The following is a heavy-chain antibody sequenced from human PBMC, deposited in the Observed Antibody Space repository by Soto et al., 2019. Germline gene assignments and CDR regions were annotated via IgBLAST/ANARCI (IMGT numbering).Heavy chain of an antibody. J-gene: IGHJ4*02. CDR2: LNPYSGGT. V-gene: IGHV1-2*04. Sequence: ASVKVSCKASGYTFTDYYIHWVRQAPGQGLEWMGRLNPYSGGTNYAQKFQGWVSMTRDTSISTAYMELSRLKSDDTAVYYCATQRSEWDLSFDYWGQGTLVTVLL. CDR3: ATQRSEWDLSFDY. D-gene: IGHD1-26*01. CDR1: GYTFTDYY.